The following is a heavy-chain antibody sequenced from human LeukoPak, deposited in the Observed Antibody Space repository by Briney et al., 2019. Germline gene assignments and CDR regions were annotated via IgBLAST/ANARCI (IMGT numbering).Heavy chain of an antibody. Sequence: ASVKVSCKASGYTFTDYYIHWVRQAPGQGLEWMGWINPNSGGTNYAQKFQGRVTMTRDTSISTAYMELSRLRSDDTAVFYCARGRSITAGGILFLYWGQGILVTVSS. J-gene: IGHJ4*02. V-gene: IGHV1-2*02. CDR3: ARGRSITAGGILFLY. D-gene: IGHD6-13*01. CDR1: GYTFTDYY. CDR2: INPNSGGT.